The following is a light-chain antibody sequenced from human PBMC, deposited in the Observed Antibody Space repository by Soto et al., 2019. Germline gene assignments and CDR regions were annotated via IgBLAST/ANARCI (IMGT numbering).Light chain of an antibody. CDR1: SSDVRDYNY. CDR2: EVS. V-gene: IGLV2-8*01. CDR3: SSYAGSNNVV. Sequence: QSALTQPPSASGSPGQSVTISCTGTSSDVRDYNYVSWYQQHPGKAPKPMIYEVSKRPSGVPDRFSGSKSGNTASLTVSGLQAEDEADYYCSSYAGSNNVVFGGGTKLTVL. J-gene: IGLJ2*01.